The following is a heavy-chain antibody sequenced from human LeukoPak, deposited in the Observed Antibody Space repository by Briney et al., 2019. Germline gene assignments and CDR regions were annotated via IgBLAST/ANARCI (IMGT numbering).Heavy chain of an antibody. Sequence: GVSVKVSCKASGYTFTGYYMHWMRQAPGQGLEWMGWINPKSGGTNYAQKFEARVTMTRDMSISTVYMELSRLRFDDKAVYYCARSPHILTGENFDYWGQGTRVTVSS. CDR2: INPKSGGT. J-gene: IGHJ4*02. D-gene: IGHD3-9*01. V-gene: IGHV1-2*02. CDR1: GYTFTGYY. CDR3: ARSPHILTGENFDY.